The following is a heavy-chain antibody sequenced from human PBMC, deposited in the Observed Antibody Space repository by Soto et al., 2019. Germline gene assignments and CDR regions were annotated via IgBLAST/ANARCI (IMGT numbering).Heavy chain of an antibody. CDR1: GFTFNSHE. V-gene: IGHV3-48*03. CDR2: ISSSGGSI. Sequence: PGWSLRLSCAGSGFTFNSHEMTWVRQAPGKXLEWISSISSSGGSIYYADSVKGRFTVSRDNVKNSLYLQMNSLKAEDTAVYYCAKSWRLYCSSSRCYSPWFDPWGRGTLVTVSS. D-gene: IGHD2-2*02. CDR3: AKSWRLYCSSSRCYSPWFDP. J-gene: IGHJ5*02.